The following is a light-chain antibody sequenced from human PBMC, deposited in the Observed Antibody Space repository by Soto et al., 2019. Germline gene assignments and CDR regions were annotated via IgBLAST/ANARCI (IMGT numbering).Light chain of an antibody. J-gene: IGLJ1*01. CDR2: DVS. CDR1: GSDVGGYNY. Sequence: ALTQPASVSGSPGQSITISCTGTGSDVGGYNYVSWYQQHPGKAPKLMIYDVSNRPSGVSNRFSGSKSGNTASLTISGLQAEDEADYYCSSYTSSSTPYIFGTGTKVTFL. V-gene: IGLV2-14*01. CDR3: SSYTSSSTPYI.